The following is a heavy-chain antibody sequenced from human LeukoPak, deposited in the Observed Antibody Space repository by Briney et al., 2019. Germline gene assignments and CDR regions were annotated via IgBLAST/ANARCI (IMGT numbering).Heavy chain of an antibody. J-gene: IGHJ4*02. Sequence: GGSLRLSCAASGFTFSSYAMHWVRQAPGKGLEYVSAISSNGGSTYYANSVKGRFTISRDNSKNTLYPQMGSLRAEDMAVYYSATIEGSGYDYWGQGTLVTVSS. V-gene: IGHV3-64*01. CDR1: GFTFSSYA. CDR2: ISSNGGST. CDR3: ATIEGSGYDY. D-gene: IGHD3-22*01.